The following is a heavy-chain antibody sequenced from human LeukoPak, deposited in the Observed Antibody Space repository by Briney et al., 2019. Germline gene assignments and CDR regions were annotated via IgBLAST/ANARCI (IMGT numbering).Heavy chain of an antibody. CDR3: AKGYGAFDI. V-gene: IGHV3-23*01. D-gene: IGHD5-18*01. CDR1: AFTFSSYA. CDR2: IGGSGGST. Sequence: GGSLRLSCAASAFTFSSYAMTCVRQVPGKGLEWVSTIGGSGGSTYYADSVKGRFTISRDNSKNTLNLQMNSLRAEDTAVYYCAKGYGAFDIWGQGTMVTVSS. J-gene: IGHJ3*02.